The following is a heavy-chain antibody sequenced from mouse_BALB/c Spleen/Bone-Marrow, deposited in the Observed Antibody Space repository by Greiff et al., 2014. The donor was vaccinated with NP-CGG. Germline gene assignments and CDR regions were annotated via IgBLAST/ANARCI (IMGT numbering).Heavy chain of an antibody. CDR1: GFSLTNYG. Sequence: VKLVESGPGLVAPSQSLSITCTVSGFSLTNYGVHWVRQPPGKGLEWLGVIWADGSTNYNSALMSRLSISKDNSKSQVFFKMNSPQTDDTAMYYCARITTATGAMDYWGQGTSVTVSS. V-gene: IGHV2-9*02. J-gene: IGHJ4*01. CDR2: IWADGST. CDR3: ARITTATGAMDY. D-gene: IGHD1-2*01.